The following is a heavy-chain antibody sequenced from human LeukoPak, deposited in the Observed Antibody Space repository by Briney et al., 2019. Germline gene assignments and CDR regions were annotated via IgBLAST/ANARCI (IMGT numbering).Heavy chain of an antibody. CDR2: INHSGST. CDR3: ARGYFDWFLDN. Sequence: PSETLSLTCVVYGGSFSGYYCSWIRQPPGKGLEWIGEINHSGSTNYNPSLKSRVTMSVDTSKNQFSLKLNSVTAADTAVYYCARGYFDWFLDNWGQGTLVTVSS. D-gene: IGHD3-9*01. V-gene: IGHV4-34*01. CDR1: GGSFSGYY. J-gene: IGHJ4*02.